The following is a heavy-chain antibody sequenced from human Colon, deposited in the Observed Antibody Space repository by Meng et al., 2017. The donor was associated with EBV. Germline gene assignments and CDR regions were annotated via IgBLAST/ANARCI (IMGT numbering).Heavy chain of an antibody. CDR3: ARDYYASGFVFDL. J-gene: IGHJ5*02. Sequence: VRLQEAGPGRGKPAGTLSLTCAVSGGSIDSDNWWNWVRQTPGKGLEWIGEISHSGTTNYNPSLKSRVTISIDKSKNQFSLKLTSVTAADTAVYYCARDYYASGFVFDLWGQGTLVTVSS. CDR1: GGSIDSDNW. V-gene: IGHV4-4*02. CDR2: ISHSGTT. D-gene: IGHD3-10*01.